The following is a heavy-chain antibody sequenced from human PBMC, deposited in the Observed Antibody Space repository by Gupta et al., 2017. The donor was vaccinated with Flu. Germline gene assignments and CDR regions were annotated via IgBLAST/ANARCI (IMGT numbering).Heavy chain of an antibody. D-gene: IGHD1-1*01. CDR2: INHSGST. Sequence: QVQLQQWGAGLLKPSETLSLTCAVYGGSFSGYYWSWIRQPPGKGLEWIGEINHSGSTNYNPSLKSRVTISVDTSKNQFSLKLSSVTAADTAVYYCARGCHGLERVYYYYGMDVWGQGTTVTVSS. V-gene: IGHV4-34*01. J-gene: IGHJ6*02. CDR1: GGSFSGYY. CDR3: ARGCHGLERVYYYYGMDV.